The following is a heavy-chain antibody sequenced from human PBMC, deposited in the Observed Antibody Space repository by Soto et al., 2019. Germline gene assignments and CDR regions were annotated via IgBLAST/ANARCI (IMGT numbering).Heavy chain of an antibody. CDR2: IYCGDSQT. D-gene: IGHD3-22*01. CDR3: VRVNSPSLPPWFDP. J-gene: IGHJ5*02. Sequence: PGESLKISCKGSGYAFAGYLIGWVRQMPGIGLEWMGIIYCGDSQTKYNPSFQDQVIMSVDKSIHTAYLQWTSLKASDTAIYYCVRVNSPSLPPWFDPWGQGTQVTVS. CDR1: GYAFAGYL. V-gene: IGHV5-51*01.